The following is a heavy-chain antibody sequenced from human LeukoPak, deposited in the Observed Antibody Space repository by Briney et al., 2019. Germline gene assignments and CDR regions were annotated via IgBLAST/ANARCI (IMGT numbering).Heavy chain of an antibody. CDR2: ISYDGSNK. D-gene: IGHD3-22*01. J-gene: IGHJ4*02. V-gene: IGHV3-30-3*01. CDR1: GFTFSSYA. Sequence: GGSLRLSCLASGFTFSSYAMHWVRQAPGKGLEWVALISYDGSNKYNANSVKGRFTISRDNSKNTLYLQMNSLRAEDTAVYYCARDEKAAGGYHFDYWGQGTLVTVSS. CDR3: ARDEKAAGGYHFDY.